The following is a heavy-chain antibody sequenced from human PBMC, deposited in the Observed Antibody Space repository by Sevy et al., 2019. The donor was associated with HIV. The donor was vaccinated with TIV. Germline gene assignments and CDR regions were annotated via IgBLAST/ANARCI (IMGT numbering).Heavy chain of an antibody. CDR3: ARDSCSGGSCYQSGVY. V-gene: IGHV1-18*01. D-gene: IGHD2-15*01. CDR2: ISPYNGDT. CDR1: GYTYTNYR. J-gene: IGHJ4*02. Sequence: ASVKVSCKAYGYTYTNYRINWVRLAPRQGLEWIGWISPYNGDTNYAQKFQGRVSMTTDTSTTTGYMELRSLRSDDTAVYYCARDSCSGGSCYQSGVYWGQGTLVTVSS.